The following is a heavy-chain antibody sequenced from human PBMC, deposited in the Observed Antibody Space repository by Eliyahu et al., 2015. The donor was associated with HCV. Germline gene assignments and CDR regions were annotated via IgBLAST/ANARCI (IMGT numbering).Heavy chain of an antibody. CDR2: ISYDGSNK. J-gene: IGHJ4*02. V-gene: IGHV3-30*18. CDR1: GSXFSSYG. D-gene: IGHD6-19*01. Sequence: QVQLVESGGGVVQPGRSLRLSCAASGSXFSSYGMHWVRQAPGKGLEWVAVISYDGSNKYYADSVKGRFTISRDNSKNTLYLQMNSLRAEDTAVYYCAKDRGSGWYSYWGQGTLVTVSS. CDR3: AKDRGSGWYSY.